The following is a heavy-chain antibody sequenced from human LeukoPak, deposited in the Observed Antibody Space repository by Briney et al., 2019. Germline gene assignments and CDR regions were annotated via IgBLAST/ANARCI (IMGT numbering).Heavy chain of an antibody. V-gene: IGHV3-7*01. CDR3: ATRYFDL. CDR2: VKQDGSEK. Sequence: GGSLRLSCAASGFTFSNYWMNWVRQAPGKGLEWVANVKQDGSEKYYVASVKGRFTISRDNAKNSLYLQMNSLRAEDTAVYYCATRYFDLWAVAPWSLSP. CDR1: GFTFSNYW. J-gene: IGHJ2*01.